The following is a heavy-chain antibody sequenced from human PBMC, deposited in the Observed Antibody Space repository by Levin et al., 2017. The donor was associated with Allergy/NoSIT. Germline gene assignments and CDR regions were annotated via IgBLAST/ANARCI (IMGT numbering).Heavy chain of an antibody. CDR3: AKDSDEVPEWLVRLYFDY. J-gene: IGHJ4*02. CDR1: GFTFSSYA. CDR2: ISGSGGST. D-gene: IGHD6-19*01. V-gene: IGHV3-23*01. Sequence: GGSLRLSCAASGFTFSSYAMSWVRQAPGKGLEWVSAISGSGGSTYYADSVKGRFTISRDNSKNTLYLQMNSLRAEDTAVYYCAKDSDEVPEWLVRLYFDYWGQGTLVTVSS.